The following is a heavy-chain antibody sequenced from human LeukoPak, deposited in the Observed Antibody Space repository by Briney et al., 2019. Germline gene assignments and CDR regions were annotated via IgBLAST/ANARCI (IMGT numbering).Heavy chain of an antibody. Sequence: GGSLRLSCAASGFTFNSYAMHWVRQAPGKGLEWVAFISYDGSNKYYADSVKGRFTISRDNSKNTLYLQMNSLRAEDTAVYYCARQAKFYFDSSVLDYWGQGTLVTVSS. V-gene: IGHV3-30-3*01. CDR2: ISYDGSNK. J-gene: IGHJ4*02. CDR3: ARQAKFYFDSSVLDY. D-gene: IGHD3-22*01. CDR1: GFTFNSYA.